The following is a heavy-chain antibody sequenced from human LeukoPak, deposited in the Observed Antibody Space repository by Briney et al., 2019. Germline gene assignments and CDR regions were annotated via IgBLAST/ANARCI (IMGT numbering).Heavy chain of an antibody. CDR2: IRYDGSNK. J-gene: IGHJ4*02. Sequence: PGGSLRLSCAASGFTFSSYGMHWVRQAPGKGLVWVAFIRYDGSNKYYADSVKGRFTISRDNSKNTLYLQMNSLRAEDTAVYYCAKDLPLIVVVPAAITFDYWGQGTLVTVSS. CDR1: GFTFSSYG. D-gene: IGHD2-2*02. CDR3: AKDLPLIVVVPAAITFDY. V-gene: IGHV3-30*02.